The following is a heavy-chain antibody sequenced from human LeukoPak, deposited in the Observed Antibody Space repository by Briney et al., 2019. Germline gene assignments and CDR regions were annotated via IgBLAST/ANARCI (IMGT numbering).Heavy chain of an antibody. J-gene: IGHJ4*02. CDR1: GFTFSSYG. CDR3: ARDNSGDYLSHFDY. V-gene: IGHV3-33*01. D-gene: IGHD4-17*01. Sequence: PGRSLRLSCAASGFTFSSYGMHWVRQAPGKGLEWVAVIWYDGSNKYYADSVKGRFTISRDNSKNTLYLQMNSLRAEDTAVYYCARDNSGDYLSHFDYWGQGTLVTVSS. CDR2: IWYDGSNK.